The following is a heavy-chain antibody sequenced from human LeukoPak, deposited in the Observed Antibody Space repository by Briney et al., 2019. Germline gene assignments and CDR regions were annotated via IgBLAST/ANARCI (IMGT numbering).Heavy chain of an antibody. CDR3: ASQYGSGSTGCFDY. V-gene: IGHV4-59*08. D-gene: IGHD3-10*01. J-gene: IGHJ4*02. CDR2: IYYSGST. Sequence: SETLSLTCTVSGGSISSYYWSWIRQPPGKGLEWIGYIYYSGSTNYNPSLKSRVTISVDTSKNQFSLKLSSVTAADTAVYYCASQYGSGSTGCFDYWGQGTLVTVSS. CDR1: GGSISSYY.